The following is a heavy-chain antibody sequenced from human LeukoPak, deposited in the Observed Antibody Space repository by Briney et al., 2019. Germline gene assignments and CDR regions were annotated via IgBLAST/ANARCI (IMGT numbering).Heavy chain of an antibody. J-gene: IGHJ4*02. V-gene: IGHV4-39*01. CDR3: AVTYYDFWSGYYQHSKGGYYFDY. CDR2: IYYSGST. CDR1: GGSISSSSYY. Sequence: SETLSLTCTVSGGSISSSSYYWGWIRQPPGKGLEWIGSIYYSGSTYYNPSLKSRVTISVDTSKNQFSLKLSSVTAADTAVYYCAVTYYDFWSGYYQHSKGGYYFDYWGQGTLVTVSS. D-gene: IGHD3-3*01.